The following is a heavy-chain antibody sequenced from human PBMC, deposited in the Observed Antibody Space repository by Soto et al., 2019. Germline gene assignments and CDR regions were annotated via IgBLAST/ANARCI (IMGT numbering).Heavy chain of an antibody. Sequence: QVQLVQSGAEVKKPGSSVKVSCKASGGTFSNYALISWVRQAPGQGLEWMGGIIPIDANVNYAQKFQGRITVTADESTTTAYMALGSLRSEDTAVYYCARDLLGFGYTYGDVWGQGATVTVSS. CDR3: ARDLLGFGYTYGDV. CDR2: IIPIDANV. CDR1: GGTFSNYA. V-gene: IGHV1-69*12. D-gene: IGHD3-10*01. J-gene: IGHJ6*01.